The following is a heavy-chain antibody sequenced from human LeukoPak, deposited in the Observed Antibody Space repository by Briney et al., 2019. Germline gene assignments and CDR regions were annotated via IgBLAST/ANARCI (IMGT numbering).Heavy chain of an antibody. D-gene: IGHD3-10*01. V-gene: IGHV1-18*01. CDR3: ARDRAAWTHQPQIPDY. J-gene: IGHJ4*02. Sequence: ASGKVSRKGSGYTFTSYGISWVRQAPGQGLEWMGLISAYNCNTNYAQKLQGRVTMTTNTSTSTAYLVLSSLRSEDTAVYYCARDRAAWTHQPQIPDYWGQGTLVNVSS. CDR2: ISAYNCNT. CDR1: GYTFTSYG.